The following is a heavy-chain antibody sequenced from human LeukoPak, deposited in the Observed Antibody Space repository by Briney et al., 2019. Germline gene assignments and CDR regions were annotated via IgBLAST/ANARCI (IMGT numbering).Heavy chain of an antibody. J-gene: IGHJ3*01. D-gene: IGHD1-1*01. Sequence: ASVKVSCKASGYTFDNYYIHWVRQARGQGLEWVGRINPDKGDTTYARRFQGRVTMTRDTSTNAAYMEPRRLTSDDAAVYYCARDPAWNAFDVWGQGTLVTVS. CDR3: ARDPAWNAFDV. V-gene: IGHV1-2*02. CDR1: GYTFDNYY. CDR2: INPDKGDT.